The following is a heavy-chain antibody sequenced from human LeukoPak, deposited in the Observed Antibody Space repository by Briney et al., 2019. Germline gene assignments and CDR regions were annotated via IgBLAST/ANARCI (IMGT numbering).Heavy chain of an antibody. CDR3: ARDRTIAAAGTPDY. V-gene: IGHV1-24*01. CDR1: GYTLTELS. Sequence: ASVKVSCKVSGYTLTELSMHWVRQAPGKGLEWMGGFDPEDGETIYAQKFQGRVTMTTDTSTSTAYMELRSLRSDDTAVYYCARDRTIAAAGTPDYWGQGTLVTVSS. J-gene: IGHJ4*02. D-gene: IGHD6-13*01. CDR2: FDPEDGET.